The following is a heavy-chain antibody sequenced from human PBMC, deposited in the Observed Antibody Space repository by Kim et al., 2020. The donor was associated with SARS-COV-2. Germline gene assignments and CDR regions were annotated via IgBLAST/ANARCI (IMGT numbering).Heavy chain of an antibody. D-gene: IGHD5-18*01. V-gene: IGHV1-69*13. Sequence: SVKVSCKASGGTFSSYAISWVRQAPGQGLEWMGGIIPIFGTANYAQKFQGRVTITADESTSTAYMELSSLRSEDTAVYYCARRVLGHRGYSYVLQPFDYWGQGTLVTVSS. CDR3: ARRVLGHRGYSYVLQPFDY. J-gene: IGHJ4*02. CDR2: IIPIFGTA. CDR1: GGTFSSYA.